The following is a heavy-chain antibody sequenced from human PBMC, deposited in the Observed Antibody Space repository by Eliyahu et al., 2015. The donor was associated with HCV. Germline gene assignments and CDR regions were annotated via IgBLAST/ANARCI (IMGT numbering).Heavy chain of an antibody. CDR3: VRDHNWSFDY. CDR1: GFTFTSYS. Sequence: EVQLVESGGGLVQPGGSQRLSCLASGFTFTSYSMNWVRQAPGKGLEWISYISKTSDTLYNTDVKGRFTIPRDNVKNSLYLQMNSLRDEDTAVYYCVRDHNWSFDYWGQGTLVTVSS. V-gene: IGHV3-48*02. J-gene: IGHJ4*02. CDR2: ISKTSDTL. D-gene: IGHD1-1*01.